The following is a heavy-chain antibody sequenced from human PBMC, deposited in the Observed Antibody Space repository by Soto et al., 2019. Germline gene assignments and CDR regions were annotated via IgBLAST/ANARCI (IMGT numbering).Heavy chain of an antibody. CDR1: GFTVSSNY. CDR3: VRANGRLLWFGELLAPYYFDY. D-gene: IGHD3-10*01. CDR2: IKQDGSEK. Sequence: PGGSLRLSCAASGFTVSSNYMSWVRQAPGKGLERVANIKQDGSEKYYVDSVKGRFTISRDNAKNSLYLQMNSLRAEDTAVYYCVRANGRLLWFGELLAPYYFDYWGQGTLVTVSS. J-gene: IGHJ4*02. V-gene: IGHV3-7*04.